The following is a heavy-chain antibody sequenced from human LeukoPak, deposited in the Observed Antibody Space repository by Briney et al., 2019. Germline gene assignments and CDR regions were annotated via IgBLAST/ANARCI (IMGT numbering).Heavy chain of an antibody. Sequence: SLRLSCAPSVFTFINYSMHWVRQPPGRGLEYVSAISNNEGSTYYANSVKERFTLSRDNSKNTLYLQIGSLRAAGMYVYNWARMATGPVYWYYYGMDVWGKGSTVTLFS. CDR1: VFTFINYS. CDR3: ARMATGPVYWYYYGMDV. D-gene: IGHD5-24*01. V-gene: IGHV3-64*01. CDR2: ISNNEGST. J-gene: IGHJ6*04.